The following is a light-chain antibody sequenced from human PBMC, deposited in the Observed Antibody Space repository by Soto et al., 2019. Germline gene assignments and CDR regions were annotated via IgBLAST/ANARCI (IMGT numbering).Light chain of an antibody. Sequence: EVVMRQSPASLSVSPGDGVTLSCRASQGIGDTLAWYQHKPGQAPRLLIYATSTRATGVPTRFSGSRSGTEFTLTISSLQSEDFAVYYCQQDNSWPLTFGQGTKVDIK. J-gene: IGKJ1*01. CDR3: QQDNSWPLT. CDR2: ATS. CDR1: QGIGDT. V-gene: IGKV3-15*01.